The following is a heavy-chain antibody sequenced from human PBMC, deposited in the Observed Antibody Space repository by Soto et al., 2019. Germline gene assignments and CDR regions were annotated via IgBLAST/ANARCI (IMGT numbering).Heavy chain of an antibody. J-gene: IGHJ3*01. CDR2: INPSRGGT. CDR1: AYTFTSYY. V-gene: IGHV1-46*03. CDR3: TRSIITTAGTDAFDL. D-gene: IGHD6-13*01. Sequence: QVQLVQSGAEVKKPGASVRVSCKASAYTFTSYYVHWVRQAPGQGPEWMGMINPSRGGTDYAPKFQARVPMTRDTSTTTVYMELSSPRSEDTAIYYCTRSIITTAGTDAFDLWGQGTLVTVSS.